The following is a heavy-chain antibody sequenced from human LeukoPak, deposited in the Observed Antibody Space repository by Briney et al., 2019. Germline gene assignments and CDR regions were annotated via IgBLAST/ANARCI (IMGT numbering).Heavy chain of an antibody. CDR3: ARDRSGDDDFWSGYYTNYFDP. CDR1: GFTFGTYW. Sequence: GGSLKLSCGASGFTFGTYWMHWVRQAPGQGLVWVSGIKSDVGTTTYADSVKGRFTISRDNAKHSRYLQMNSLRAEDTAVYYCARDRSGDDDFWSGYYTNYFDPWGQGTLVTVSS. J-gene: IGHJ5*02. V-gene: IGHV3-74*01. D-gene: IGHD3-3*01. CDR2: IKSDVGTT.